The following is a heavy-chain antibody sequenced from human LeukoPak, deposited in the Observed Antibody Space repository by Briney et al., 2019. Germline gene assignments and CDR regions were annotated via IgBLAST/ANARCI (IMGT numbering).Heavy chain of an antibody. CDR3: TRAAVVVTSTDYYYGMDV. CDR2: IRSKGYGGTT. Sequence: PGRSLRLSCTASGFTFGVYAMSWVRQAPGKGLERVGFIRSKGYGGTTEYAASVKGRFTISRDDSISIAYLQMNSLKTEDTAVYYCTRAAVVVTSTDYYYGMDVWGQGTTVTVSS. D-gene: IGHD3-22*01. CDR1: GFTFGVYA. J-gene: IGHJ6*02. V-gene: IGHV3-49*04.